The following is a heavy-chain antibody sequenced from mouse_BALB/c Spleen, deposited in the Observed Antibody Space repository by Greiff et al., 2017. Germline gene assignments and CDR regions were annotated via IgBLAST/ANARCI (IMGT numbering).Heavy chain of an antibody. CDR2: ISSGGSYT. J-gene: IGHJ2*01. D-gene: IGHD2-3*01. Sequence: DVQLQESGGGLVKPGGSLKLSCAASGFTFSSYTMSWVRQTPEKRLEWVATISSGGSYTYYPDSVKGRFTISRDNAKNTLYLQMSSLKSEDTAMYYCTSPDGYYDYWGQGTTLTVSS. CDR1: GFTFSSYT. CDR3: TSPDGYYDY. V-gene: IGHV5-6-4*01.